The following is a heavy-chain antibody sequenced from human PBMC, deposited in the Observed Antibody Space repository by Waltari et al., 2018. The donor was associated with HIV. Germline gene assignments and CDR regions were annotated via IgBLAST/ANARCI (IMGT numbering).Heavy chain of an antibody. CDR3: ARGSSRKYGDYVGRIHNWFDP. Sequence: QVQLQQWGAGLLKPSETLSLTCAVYGGSFSGYYWSWIRQPPGKGLAWIGEINHSGSTNSNPSLKSRFTISVDTSKNQFSLKLSSVTAADTAMYYCARGSSRKYGDYVGRIHNWFDPWGQGTLVTVSS. CDR2: INHSGST. V-gene: IGHV4-34*01. D-gene: IGHD4-17*01. J-gene: IGHJ5*02. CDR1: GGSFSGYY.